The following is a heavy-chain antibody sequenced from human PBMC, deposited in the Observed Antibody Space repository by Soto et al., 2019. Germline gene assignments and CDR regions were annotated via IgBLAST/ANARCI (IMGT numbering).Heavy chain of an antibody. CDR3: ARGYYYDSSGYVAFDI. J-gene: IGHJ3*02. CDR2: IIPIFGTA. CDR1: GGTFSSYA. Sequence: ASVKVSCKASGGTFSSYAISWVRQAPGQGLEWMGGIIPIFGTANYAQKFQGRVTITADESTRTAYMELRSLRSEDTAVYYCARGYYYDSSGYVAFDIWGQGTMVTVSS. V-gene: IGHV1-69*13. D-gene: IGHD3-22*01.